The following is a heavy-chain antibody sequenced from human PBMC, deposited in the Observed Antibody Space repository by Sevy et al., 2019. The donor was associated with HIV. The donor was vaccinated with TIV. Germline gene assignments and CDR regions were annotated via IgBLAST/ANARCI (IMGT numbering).Heavy chain of an antibody. J-gene: IGHJ4*02. D-gene: IGHD3-10*01. CDR1: AFTFSSYA. CDR3: ARAQGVLLWFGEFPL. CDR2: ISYDGNDK. Sequence: GGSLRLSCAASAFTFSSYAMHWVRQAPGKGLEWVAVISYDGNDKDYADSVKGRFTISRDNSKNTLYLQMNSLRIEDTDVYYGARAQGVLLWFGEFPLWGPGTLVTVSS. V-gene: IGHV3-30*04.